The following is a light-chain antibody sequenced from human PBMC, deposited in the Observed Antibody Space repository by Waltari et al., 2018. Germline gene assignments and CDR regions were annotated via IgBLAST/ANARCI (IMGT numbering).Light chain of an antibody. CDR1: QSVRSY. J-gene: IGKJ4*01. CDR3: QHRSVWPLT. CDR2: DAS. Sequence: IVLTQSPATLSLFPGERATLSCRASQSVRSYLAWYQQKPGQAPRLLIYDASNRATDIPVRFSGSGSGTDYTLTINSLEPEDFAVYYCQHRSVWPLTFGGGTKVEIK. V-gene: IGKV3-11*01.